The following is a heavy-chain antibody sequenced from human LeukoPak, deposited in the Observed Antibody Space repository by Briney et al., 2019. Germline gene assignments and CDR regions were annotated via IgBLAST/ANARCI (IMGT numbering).Heavy chain of an antibody. J-gene: IGHJ4*02. D-gene: IGHD2/OR15-2a*01. CDR1: GYNFATYG. V-gene: IGHV1-18*01. CDR3: TRDPRHKYGNFDN. Sequence: GASVNVSCKASGYNFATYGISWVRQAPGQGLEWMGWIAPYNDNANSAQKFQGRLSMTADTSTSTASMELRNLRSDDTAVYYCTRDPRHKYGNFDNWGQGTLVTVSS. CDR2: IAPYNDNA.